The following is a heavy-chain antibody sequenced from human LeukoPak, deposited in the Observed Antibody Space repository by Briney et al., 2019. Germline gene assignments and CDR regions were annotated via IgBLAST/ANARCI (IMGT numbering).Heavy chain of an antibody. V-gene: IGHV3-7*01. CDR1: GFTFSSFW. Sequence: GGSLRLSCAAPGFTFSSFWMTWVRQAPGKGLEWVATIKLDGSEKYYVDSVKGRFTVSRDKAKNSLYLQMNSLRAEGTAVYYCARISSISYYFDYWGLGTLVTVSS. CDR3: ARISSISYYFDY. CDR2: IKLDGSEK. J-gene: IGHJ4*02.